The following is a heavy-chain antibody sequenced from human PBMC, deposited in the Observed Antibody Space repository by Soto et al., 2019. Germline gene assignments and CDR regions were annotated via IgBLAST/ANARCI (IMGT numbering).Heavy chain of an antibody. CDR3: AKERSSGWSFDY. V-gene: IGHV3-23*01. CDR2: LSGSGDST. D-gene: IGHD6-19*01. CDR1: GFTFSTYA. J-gene: IGHJ4*02. Sequence: EVQLLASGGGLVQPGGSLRLSCAASGFTFSTYAMNWVGTAPGKGLEWVSGLSGSGDSTYYADSVKGRFTVSRDNSKNTRYLQMNSLRGEDTAVFYCAKERSSGWSFDYWGQGNLVTVSP.